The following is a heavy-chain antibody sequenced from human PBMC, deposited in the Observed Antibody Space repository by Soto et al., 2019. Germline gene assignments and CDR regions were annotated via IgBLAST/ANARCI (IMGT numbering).Heavy chain of an antibody. CDR1: GFTFSTYG. CDR2: IWYDGSNQ. J-gene: IGHJ4*02. D-gene: IGHD3-10*01. Sequence: GGSLRLSCTPSGFTFSTYGMHWVRQAPGKGLEWVAVIWYDGSNQYYADSVKGRFTISRDNSKNMLYLQMNSLRAEDTAVYYCARDLGAFNYGSAYFDYWGQGAPVTVSS. CDR3: ARDLGAFNYGSAYFDY. V-gene: IGHV3-33*01.